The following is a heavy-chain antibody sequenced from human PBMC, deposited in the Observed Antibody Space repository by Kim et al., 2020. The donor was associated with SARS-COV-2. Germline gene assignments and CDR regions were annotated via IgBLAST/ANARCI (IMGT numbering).Heavy chain of an antibody. J-gene: IGHJ6*02. Sequence: SETLSLTCTVSGGSISSYYWSWIRQPPGKGLEWIGYIYYSGSTNYNPSLKSRVTISVDTSKNQFSLKLSSVTAADTAVYYCARGSSRFSLGFRRVDYYYYGMDVWGQGTTVTVSS. D-gene: IGHD3-10*01. CDR1: GGSISSYY. V-gene: IGHV4-59*13. CDR3: ARGSSRFSLGFRRVDYYYYGMDV. CDR2: IYYSGST.